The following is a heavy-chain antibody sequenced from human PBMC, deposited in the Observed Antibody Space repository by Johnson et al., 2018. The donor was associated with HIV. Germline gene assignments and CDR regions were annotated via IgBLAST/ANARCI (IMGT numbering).Heavy chain of an antibody. D-gene: IGHD6-13*01. CDR3: ARDPAAAALRAFDI. V-gene: IGHV3-33*08. CDR2: IRYDGSNK. J-gene: IGHJ3*02. CDR1: GFTFSSYW. Sequence: QVQLVESGGGVVQPGRSLRLSCAASGFTFSSYWMSWVRQAPGKGLEWVAFIRYDGSNKYYADSVKGRFTISRDNAKNSLFLQMNTLRAEDTAVYYCARDPAAAALRAFDIWGQGTMVTVSS.